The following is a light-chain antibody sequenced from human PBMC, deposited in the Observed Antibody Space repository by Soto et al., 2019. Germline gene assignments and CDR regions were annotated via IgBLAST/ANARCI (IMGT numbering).Light chain of an antibody. CDR3: QQYKRWPRDT. CDR2: WAS. CDR1: QSVLYSSNNKNY. J-gene: IGKJ5*01. Sequence: DIVMTQSPDSLAVSLGERATINCKSSQSVLYSSNNKNYLAWYQQKPGQPPKLLIYWASTRESGVPDRFSGSGSGTDFTLTISSLQAEDVAVYSCQQYKRWPRDTFGQGTRLEIK. V-gene: IGKV4-1*01.